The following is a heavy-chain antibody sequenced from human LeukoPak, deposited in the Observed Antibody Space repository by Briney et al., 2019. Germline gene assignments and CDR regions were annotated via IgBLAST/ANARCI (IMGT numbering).Heavy chain of an antibody. CDR1: GGSISSGGYS. CDR2: IYHSGST. Sequence: SETLSLTCAVSGGSISSGGYSWSWIRQPPGKGLEWIGYIYHSGSTYYNPSLKSRVTISVDRSKNQFSLKLSSVTAADTAVYYCARGGYYYDSSGYYYHFDYWGQGTLVTVSS. J-gene: IGHJ4*02. D-gene: IGHD3-22*01. V-gene: IGHV4-30-2*01. CDR3: ARGGYYYDSSGYYYHFDY.